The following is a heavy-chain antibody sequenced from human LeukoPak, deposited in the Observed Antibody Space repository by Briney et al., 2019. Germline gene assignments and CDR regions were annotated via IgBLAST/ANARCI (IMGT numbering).Heavy chain of an antibody. Sequence: ASVKVSCKASGYHFTGYYMHWVRQAPGQGLELMGWINPNNGGTNYAHKFQGRVTMTGDTSISTAYMELSRLRSDDTAVYYCARGFDWLEYYFDYWGQGTLVTVSS. CDR2: INPNNGGT. CDR3: ARGFDWLEYYFDY. J-gene: IGHJ4*02. D-gene: IGHD3-9*01. V-gene: IGHV1-2*02. CDR1: GYHFTGYY.